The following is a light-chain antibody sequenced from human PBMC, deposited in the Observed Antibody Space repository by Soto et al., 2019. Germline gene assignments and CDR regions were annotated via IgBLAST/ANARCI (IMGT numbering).Light chain of an antibody. CDR2: GTS. J-gene: IGKJ2*01. CDR3: QKYGGTHT. Sequence: EIVLTQSPDTLSLSPGERATLSCRATQNVHSDYLAWYQQKVGQGPRLLISGTSSRATGIPDRFRGSGTGTHYTLTISRLEPEEFAVYYCQKYGGTHTFGQGTRLEIK. V-gene: IGKV3-20*01. CDR1: QNVHSDY.